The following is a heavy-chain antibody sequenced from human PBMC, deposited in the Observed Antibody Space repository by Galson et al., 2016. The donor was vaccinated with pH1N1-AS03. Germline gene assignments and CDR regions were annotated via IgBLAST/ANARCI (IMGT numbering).Heavy chain of an antibody. V-gene: IGHV5-51*01. Sequence: QSGAEVKKPGESLKISCMGSGTSFSNYWIGWVRQMPGKGLEWMGDTSPDDSQTKYSPSLEGQVTISIDKSITTPFLHWNSLKASDTALYYCARHTFSYDTTDTNRPNAFDIWGQGTMVTVFS. CDR2: TSPDDSQT. J-gene: IGHJ3*02. CDR1: GTSFSNYW. D-gene: IGHD3-22*01. CDR3: ARHTFSYDTTDTNRPNAFDI.